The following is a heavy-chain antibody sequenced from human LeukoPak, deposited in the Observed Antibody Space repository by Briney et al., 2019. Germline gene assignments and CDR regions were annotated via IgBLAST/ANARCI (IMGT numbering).Heavy chain of an antibody. V-gene: IGHV4-39*01. Sequence: SETLSLTCTVSGGSISSSRYYWGWIRQPPGKGLECIGGIYYTGSTYYNPSLKSRATISVDTSKSQFSLKLSSVTAADTAVYYCARQTSIYSDSSGFYNYWGQGTLVTVSS. D-gene: IGHD3-22*01. CDR3: ARQTSIYSDSSGFYNY. CDR1: GGSISSSRYY. CDR2: IYYTGST. J-gene: IGHJ4*02.